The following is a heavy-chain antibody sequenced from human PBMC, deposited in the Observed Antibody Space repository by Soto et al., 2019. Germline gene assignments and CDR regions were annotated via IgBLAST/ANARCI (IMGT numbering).Heavy chain of an antibody. V-gene: IGHV1-18*01. CDR2: ISTYSGDT. CDR1: GYTFFTYD. CDR3: ARHHGPTTSENWFDP. D-gene: IGHD5-12*01. J-gene: IGHJ5*02. Sequence: ASVKVSCKASGYTFFTYDISWVRQAPGQGLEWMGWISTYSGDTKYAQKFQGRVTMTTDTSTTTAYLELRSLRSDDTAVYYCARHHGPTTSENWFDPWGQGTLVTV.